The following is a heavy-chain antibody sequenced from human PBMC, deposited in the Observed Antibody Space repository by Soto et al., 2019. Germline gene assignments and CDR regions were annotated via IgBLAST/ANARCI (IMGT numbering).Heavy chain of an antibody. D-gene: IGHD3-16*01. CDR3: ATVKTVMCTGVQYYFDY. CDR1: GYTFANYH. V-gene: IGHV1-46*01. CDR2: INPSGGTT. Sequence: QVQLIQSGAEVKKPGASVKVACKASGYTFANYHMHWVRRAHGQGLELMGIINPSGGTTTYAEKFQGSGTMTRDTSTTTVYMELSSLRSGDTAVYYCATVKTVMCTGVQYYFDYWGQGTLVTGSS. J-gene: IGHJ4*02.